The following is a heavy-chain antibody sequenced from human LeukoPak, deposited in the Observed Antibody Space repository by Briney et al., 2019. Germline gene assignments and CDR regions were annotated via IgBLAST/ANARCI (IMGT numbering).Heavy chain of an antibody. J-gene: IGHJ4*02. CDR2: IYSDGST. V-gene: IGHV3-53*01. CDR3: ARLTRPGYSGGWPFFEY. D-gene: IGHD6-25*01. Sequence: GGSLRLSCAASGFTVSGNYMSWVRQAPGKGLEWASLIYSDGSTYHADSVKGRFTISRDNSENTLYLQMNSLRAEDTAVYYCARLTRPGYSGGWPFFEYWGQGTLVTVSS. CDR1: GFTVSGNY.